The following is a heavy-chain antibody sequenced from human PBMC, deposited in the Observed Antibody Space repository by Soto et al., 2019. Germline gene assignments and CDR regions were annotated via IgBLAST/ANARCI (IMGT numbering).Heavy chain of an antibody. J-gene: IGHJ3*02. D-gene: IGHD3-16*02. CDR1: GGSISSYY. CDR2: IYYSGST. CDR3: ARDQRSYYDYVWRSYRYRAFDI. Sequence: SETLSLTCTVSGGSISSYYWSWIRQPPGKGLEWIGYIYYSGSTNYNPSLKSRVTISVDTSKNQFSLKLSSVTAADTAVYYCARDQRSYYDYVWRSYRYRAFDIWGQGTMVTVSS. V-gene: IGHV4-59*01.